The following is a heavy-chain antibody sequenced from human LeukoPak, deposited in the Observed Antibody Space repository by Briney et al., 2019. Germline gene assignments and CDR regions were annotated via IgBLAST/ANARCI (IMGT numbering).Heavy chain of an antibody. D-gene: IGHD3-22*01. J-gene: IGHJ4*02. CDR1: GFTFSRHW. Sequence: QPGGSLRLSCAASGFTFSRHWMAWVRQAPGKGLEWVATIKPDGSEKFYVDSVKGRFTIARDNAKNSLYLQMNSLRAEDTAVYYCARDSSGYYLFDYWGQGTLVTVSS. CDR2: IKPDGSEK. V-gene: IGHV3-7*01. CDR3: ARDSSGYYLFDY.